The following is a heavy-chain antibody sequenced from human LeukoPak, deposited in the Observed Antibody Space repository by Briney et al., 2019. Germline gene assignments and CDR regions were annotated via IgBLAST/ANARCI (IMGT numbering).Heavy chain of an antibody. CDR2: IYTSGST. CDR1: GGTISSYY. V-gene: IGHV4-4*07. CDR3: ARFHNDYGGYVFDY. D-gene: IGHD4-17*01. J-gene: IGHJ4*02. Sequence: PSETLSLTCTVSGGTISSYYWSWIRQPAGKGLEWIGRIYTSGSTNYNPSLKSRVTMSVDTSKNQFSLKLSSVTAADTAVYYCARFHNDYGGYVFDYWGQGTLVTVSS.